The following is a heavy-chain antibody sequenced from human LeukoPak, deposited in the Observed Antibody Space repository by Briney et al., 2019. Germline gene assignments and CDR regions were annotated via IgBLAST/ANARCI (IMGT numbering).Heavy chain of an antibody. CDR1: GGSISSSYYY. D-gene: IGHD5-24*01. CDR3: AKQRRDGYNYFDY. V-gene: IGHV4-39*01. J-gene: IGHJ4*02. CDR2: IYSGST. Sequence: SETLSLTCTVSGGSISSSYYYWGWIRQPPGKGLEWIGSIYSGSTYYNPSLKSRVTISVDTSKNQFSLKLRSVTAADTAVYYCAKQRRDGYNYFDYWGQGTLVTVSS.